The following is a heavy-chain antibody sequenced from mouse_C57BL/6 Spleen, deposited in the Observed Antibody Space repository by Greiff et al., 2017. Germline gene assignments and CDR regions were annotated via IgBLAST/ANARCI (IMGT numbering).Heavy chain of an antibody. CDR3: ARRDYALDY. CDR1: GYTFTSYW. D-gene: IGHD1-1*01. V-gene: IGHV1-50*01. CDR2: IDPSDSYT. J-gene: IGHJ2*01. Sequence: VQLQQPGAELVKPGASVKLSCKASGYTFTSYWMQWVKQRPGQGLEWIGEIDPSDSYTNYNQKFKGKATLTVDTSSSTAYMQLSSLTSEDSAVYYCARRDYALDYWGQGTTLTVSS.